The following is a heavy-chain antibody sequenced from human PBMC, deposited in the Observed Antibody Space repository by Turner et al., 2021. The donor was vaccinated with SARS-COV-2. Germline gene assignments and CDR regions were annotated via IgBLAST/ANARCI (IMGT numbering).Heavy chain of an antibody. V-gene: IGHV3-15*01. D-gene: IGHD6-13*01. CDR1: GFTFSNAW. J-gene: IGHJ4*02. CDR3: TTHSAPDY. CDR2: IKTKTDGGST. Sequence: EVQLVESGGGLVKPGGSLRLSCAASGFTFSNAWMSWVRQAPGKGMEWVGGIKTKTDGGSTDYAAPVKGRFTISRDDSKNTLYLQMNSLKTEDTAVYYCTTHSAPDYWGQGTLVTVSS.